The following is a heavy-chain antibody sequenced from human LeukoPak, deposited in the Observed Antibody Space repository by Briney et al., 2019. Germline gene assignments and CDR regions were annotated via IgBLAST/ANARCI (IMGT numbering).Heavy chain of an antibody. CDR2: IISKTDGGTT. J-gene: IGHJ4*02. CDR3: ARDFSSGSFYGDYYFDY. CDR1: GFTFSNAW. V-gene: IGHV3-15*01. D-gene: IGHD1-26*01. Sequence: GGSLRLSCAASGFTFSNAWMSWVRQAPGKGLEWVGRIISKTDGGTTDYAAPVKGRFTISRDDSKNTLYLQMNSLRAEDTAVYYCARDFSSGSFYGDYYFDYWGQGTLVTVSS.